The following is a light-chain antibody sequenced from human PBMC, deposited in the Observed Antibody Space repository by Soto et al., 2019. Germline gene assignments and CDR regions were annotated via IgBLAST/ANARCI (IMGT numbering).Light chain of an antibody. CDR3: GSHAGSSAV. J-gene: IGLJ2*01. CDR1: SSDVGGNNY. Sequence: QSALTQPPSASGSPGQSVTISCTGTSSDVGGNNYVSWYQQHPGKAPKVIIYDVSKRPSGVPDRFSGSKSGNTASLTVSGLQTEDEADYYCGSHAGSSAVFGGGTKLTVL. V-gene: IGLV2-8*01. CDR2: DVS.